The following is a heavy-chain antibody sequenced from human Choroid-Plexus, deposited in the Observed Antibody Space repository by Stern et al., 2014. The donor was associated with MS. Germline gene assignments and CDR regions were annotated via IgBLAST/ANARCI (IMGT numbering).Heavy chain of an antibody. CDR3: AKDRQYLTYFFAH. D-gene: IGHD2/OR15-2a*01. V-gene: IGHV3-30*18. Sequence: DQLVESGGGVVQPGRPLRLSCVASGFTFGSCAMHWVRQAPGKGLEWVAGVSYDGSNKYYADSVKGRFTISRDNSQNTLYMQMSSLRPEDTAVYYCAKDRQYLTYFFAHWGQGSLVTVSS. J-gene: IGHJ5*02. CDR2: VSYDGSNK. CDR1: GFTFGSCA.